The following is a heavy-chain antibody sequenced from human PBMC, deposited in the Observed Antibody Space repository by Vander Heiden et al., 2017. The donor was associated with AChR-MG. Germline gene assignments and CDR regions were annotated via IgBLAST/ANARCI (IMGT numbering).Heavy chain of an antibody. J-gene: IGHJ3*02. Sequence: AQLVESGGGLVQSGGSLRLSCAASGFTFSTYWMHWVRQAPGRGLVWVSRITSDGSDTMHADSVKGRFTISRDNGRNTLYLQMNSLGAEDTAVYYCARVDREARAFDIWGQGTMVTVSS. CDR3: ARVDREARAFDI. CDR1: GFTFSTYW. D-gene: IGHD2-2*03. V-gene: IGHV3-74*03. CDR2: ITSDGSDT.